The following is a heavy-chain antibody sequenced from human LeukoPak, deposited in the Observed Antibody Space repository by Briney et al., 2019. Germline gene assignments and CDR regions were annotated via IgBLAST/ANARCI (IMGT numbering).Heavy chain of an antibody. CDR1: GFTFDDYT. CDR2: TNWDGGRT. Sequence: GGSLRLSCAASGFTFDDYTMHWVRQAPGKGLEWVSGTNWDGGRTGYADSVKGRFTISRDNAKNSLYLQMNSLRVEDTAMYYCARDGLRRPPTPYCGGDCPLDYWGQGTLVSVSS. CDR3: ARDGLRRPPTPYCGGDCPLDY. J-gene: IGHJ4*02. V-gene: IGHV3-20*04. D-gene: IGHD2-21*02.